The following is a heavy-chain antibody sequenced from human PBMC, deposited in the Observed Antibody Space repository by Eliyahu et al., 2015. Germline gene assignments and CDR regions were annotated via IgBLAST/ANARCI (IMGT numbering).Heavy chain of an antibody. D-gene: IGHD3-10*01. V-gene: IGHV4-34*01. Sequence: QVQLQQWGAGLLKPSEXLSLXXAVXGGSFSGYYWSWIRQPPGKGLEWIGEINHSGSTNYNPSLKSRVTISVDTSKNQFSLKLSSVTAADTAVYYCARGSGYYYYYGMDVWGQGTTVTVSS. J-gene: IGHJ6*02. CDR2: INHSGST. CDR1: GGSFSGYY. CDR3: ARGSGYYYYYGMDV.